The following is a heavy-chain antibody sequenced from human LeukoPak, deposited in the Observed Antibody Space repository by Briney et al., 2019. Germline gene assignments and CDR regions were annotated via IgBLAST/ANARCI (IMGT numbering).Heavy chain of an antibody. D-gene: IGHD3-10*02. CDR2: VSSSGSTI. V-gene: IGHV3-48*03. CDR1: GLTFSSYE. Sequence: GGSLRLSCAASGLTFSSYEMNWVRQAPGKGLEWVSYVSSSGSTIYYADSVKGRFTISRDNAKNSLYLQMNSLRAEDTAVYYCAELGITMIGGVWGKGTTVTISS. CDR3: AELGITMIGGV. J-gene: IGHJ6*04.